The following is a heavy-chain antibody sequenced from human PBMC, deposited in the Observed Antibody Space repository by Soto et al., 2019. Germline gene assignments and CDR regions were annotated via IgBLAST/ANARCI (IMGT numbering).Heavy chain of an antibody. Sequence: LRLSCAASGFTFSSYWMHWVRQAPGKGLVWVSRINSDGSSTSYADSVKGRFTISRDNAKNTLYLQMNSLRAEDTAVYYCAREDIVVVPAAMRAYYYYGMDVCGQGTTGNVSS. D-gene: IGHD2-2*01. CDR1: GFTFSSYW. J-gene: IGHJ6*02. CDR2: INSDGSST. CDR3: AREDIVVVPAAMRAYYYYGMDV. V-gene: IGHV3-74*01.